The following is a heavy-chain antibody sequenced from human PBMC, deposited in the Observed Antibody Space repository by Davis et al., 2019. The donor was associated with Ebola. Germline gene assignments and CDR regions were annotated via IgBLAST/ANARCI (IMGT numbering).Heavy chain of an antibody. CDR3: ARGVGAATRFDP. CDR1: GGSFSGYY. CDR2: INHSEST. J-gene: IGHJ5*02. V-gene: IGHV4-34*01. D-gene: IGHD4-17*01. Sequence: MPSETLSLTCAVYGGSFSGYYWSWIRQPPGKGLEWIGEINHSESTNYNPSLKSRVTISVDTSKNQFSLKLSSVTAADTAVYYCARGVGAATRFDPWGQGTLVTVSS.